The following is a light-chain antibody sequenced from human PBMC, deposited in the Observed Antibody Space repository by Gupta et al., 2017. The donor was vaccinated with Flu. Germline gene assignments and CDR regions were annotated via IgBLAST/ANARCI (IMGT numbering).Light chain of an antibody. CDR2: EVS. CDR1: ISDVGYYNY. Sequence: SALTHPPSATGSPGHSVAISCTGTISDVGYYNYVSWYQQHPGKAPKLMIYEVSKRPSGVPNRFSGSKSGNTASLTVSGLQTEDEADYYCSSYAGSNTPYVFGTGTKVTVL. J-gene: IGLJ1*01. CDR3: SSYAGSNTPYV. V-gene: IGLV2-8*01.